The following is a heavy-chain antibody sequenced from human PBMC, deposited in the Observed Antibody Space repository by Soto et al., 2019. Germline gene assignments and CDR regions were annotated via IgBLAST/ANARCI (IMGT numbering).Heavy chain of an antibody. V-gene: IGHV4-61*01. Sequence: SETLSLTCAVYGDSVSNDNYYWSWIRQPPGKGLEWIGYIYYSGTTNYNSYLKCRLSLSVDMSKNQFSLKLASVTAADTAVYFCARSQRGRTAFTFDYWGQGALVTVSS. J-gene: IGHJ4*02. CDR2: IYYSGTT. CDR3: ARSQRGRTAFTFDY. CDR1: GDSVSNDNYY. D-gene: IGHD3-16*01.